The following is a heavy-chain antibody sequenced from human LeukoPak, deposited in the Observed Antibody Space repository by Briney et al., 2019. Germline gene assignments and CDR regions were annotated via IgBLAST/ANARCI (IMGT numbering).Heavy chain of an antibody. J-gene: IGHJ4*02. CDR2: ISYDGSNK. Sequence: GGSLRLSCVASGFTYSHNGMHWVRQAPGKGLEWVAVISYDGSNKYYGDSVKGRFTISRDNSKNTLYLQMNSLRAEDTAVYYCAKSGGTSSSGLGYWGQGTLVTVSS. CDR1: GFTYSHNG. CDR3: AKSGGTSSSGLGY. V-gene: IGHV3-30*18. D-gene: IGHD6-13*01.